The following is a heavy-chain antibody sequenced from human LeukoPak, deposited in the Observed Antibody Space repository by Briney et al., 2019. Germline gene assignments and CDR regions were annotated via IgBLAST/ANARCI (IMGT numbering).Heavy chain of an antibody. J-gene: IGHJ4*02. CDR2: IYHSGST. V-gene: IGHV4-30-2*01. CDR1: GGSISSGGYS. CDR3: ARGPSWGHFDY. Sequence: PSETLPLTCAVSGGSISSGGYSWSWIRQPPGKGLEWIGYIYHSGSTYYNPSLKSRVTISVDRSKNQFSLKLSSVTAADTAVYYCARGPSWGHFDYWGQGTLVTVSS. D-gene: IGHD7-27*01.